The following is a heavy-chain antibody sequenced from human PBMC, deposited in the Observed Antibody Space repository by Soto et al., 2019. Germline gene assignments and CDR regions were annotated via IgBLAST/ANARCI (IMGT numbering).Heavy chain of an antibody. Sequence: SVKVSCKASRVAFSKFIVTLLRQAPGLWLEWMGGISAYNGNTNYAQKLQGRVTMTTDTSTSTAYMELRSLRSDDTAVYYCAREGPTFDSSGYYPYDYWGQGTLVTVSS. V-gene: IGHV1-18*01. D-gene: IGHD3-22*01. CDR2: ISAYNGNT. CDR3: AREGPTFDSSGYYPYDY. CDR1: RVAFSKFI. J-gene: IGHJ4*02.